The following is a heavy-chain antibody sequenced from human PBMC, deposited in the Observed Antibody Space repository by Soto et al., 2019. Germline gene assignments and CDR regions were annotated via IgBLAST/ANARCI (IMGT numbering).Heavy chain of an antibody. J-gene: IGHJ2*01. Sequence: QVHLQQWGAGLLKPSETLSLTCAVYGGSFSGYYWSWIRQPPGKGLEWIGEINHSGSTNYNPSLKSRVSISVGPSNNQFSLKLSSVTAADPAVYYCERGRGDGYNQHWYFDLWGRGTLVTVSS. CDR2: INHSGST. CDR1: GGSFSGYY. CDR3: ERGRGDGYNQHWYFDL. D-gene: IGHD3-10*01. V-gene: IGHV4-34*01.